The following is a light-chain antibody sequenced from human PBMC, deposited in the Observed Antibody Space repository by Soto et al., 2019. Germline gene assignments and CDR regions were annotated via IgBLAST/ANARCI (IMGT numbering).Light chain of an antibody. CDR3: QQYNRWPPLT. CDR1: QSVNTN. CDR2: GTS. Sequence: DIVMTQSPATLSVSPGERATLSCRASQSVNTNIAWYQQKPGQPPRLLIYGTSTRATGITDRFSGSGSGTEFTLTISSLQSEDSAVYYCQQYNRWPPLTFGGGTQVEIK. J-gene: IGKJ4*01. V-gene: IGKV3-15*01.